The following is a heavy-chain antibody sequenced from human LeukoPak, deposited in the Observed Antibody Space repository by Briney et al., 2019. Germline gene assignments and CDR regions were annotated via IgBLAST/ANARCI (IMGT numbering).Heavy chain of an antibody. CDR2: INPNSGGT. V-gene: IGHV1-2*02. CDR1: GYTFTGYY. CDR3: AHSNYAGDAFDI. Sequence: GASVKVSCKASGYTFTGYYMHWVRQAPGQGLEWMGWINPNSGGTNYAQKFQGRVTMTRDTSISTAYMELSGLRSDDTAVYYCAHSNYAGDAFDIWGQGTMVTVSS. J-gene: IGHJ3*02. D-gene: IGHD4-11*01.